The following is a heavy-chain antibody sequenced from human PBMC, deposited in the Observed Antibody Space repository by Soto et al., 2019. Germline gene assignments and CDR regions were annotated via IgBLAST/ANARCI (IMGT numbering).Heavy chain of an antibody. CDR2: INAGNGNT. Sequence: ASVKVSCKASGYTFTSYAMHWVRQAPGQRLEWMGWINAGNGNTKYSQKFQGRVTITRDTSASTAYMELSSLRSEDTAVYYCARLYDILTGYYDYWGQGTLVTVSS. D-gene: IGHD3-9*01. CDR1: GYTFTSYA. J-gene: IGHJ4*02. CDR3: ARLYDILTGYYDY. V-gene: IGHV1-3*01.